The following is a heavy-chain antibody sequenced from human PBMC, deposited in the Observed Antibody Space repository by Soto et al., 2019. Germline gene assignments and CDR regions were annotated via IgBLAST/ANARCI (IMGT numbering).Heavy chain of an antibody. Sequence: SETLSLACTVSGGSISTGGYYWNWIRQHPGKGLEWIGYFYYSGSTYYNPSLKSRVTISVNTSKNQFSLKLSSVTAADTAVYYCPRVPSPWGQGTLVTVSS. CDR2: FYYSGST. CDR1: GGSISTGGYY. J-gene: IGHJ5*02. CDR3: PRVPSP. V-gene: IGHV4-31*03.